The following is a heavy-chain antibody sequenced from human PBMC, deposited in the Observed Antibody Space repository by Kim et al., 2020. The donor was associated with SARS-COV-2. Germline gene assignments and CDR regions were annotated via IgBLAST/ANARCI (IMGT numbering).Heavy chain of an antibody. CDR3: AKDQGGYCSSPSCAKGMDV. Sequence: GGSLRLSCAASGYTFSSHGMHWVRQAPGKGLEWVAGISNDGSNKYSADSVKGRLTISRDNSKNTLYVQMNSLRAEDTAVYYCAKDQGGYCSSPSCAKGMDVWGQGTTVSVSS. D-gene: IGHD2-2*01. V-gene: IGHV3-30*18. CDR2: ISNDGSNK. CDR1: GYTFSSHG. J-gene: IGHJ6*02.